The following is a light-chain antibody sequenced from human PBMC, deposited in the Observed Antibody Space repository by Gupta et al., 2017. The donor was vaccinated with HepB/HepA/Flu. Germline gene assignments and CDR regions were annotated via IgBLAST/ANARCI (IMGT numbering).Light chain of an antibody. CDR2: GAS. Sequence: EIVMTQSPATLSVSPGERATLPCRASQSVSSNLAWYQQKPGQAPRLLIYGASTRATGIPARCSGSGSGTEFTLTISSRQSEDFAVYYCQQDNNWPPWTFGQGTKVEIK. CDR1: QSVSSN. V-gene: IGKV3-15*01. J-gene: IGKJ1*01. CDR3: QQDNNWPPWT.